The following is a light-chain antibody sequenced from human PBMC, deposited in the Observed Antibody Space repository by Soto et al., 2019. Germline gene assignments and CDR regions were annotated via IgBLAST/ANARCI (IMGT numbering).Light chain of an antibody. CDR2: GAF. V-gene: IGKV3-15*01. CDR3: QQFSSYPLT. CDR1: QSVSSD. Sequence: EIVMTQSPDTLSVSPGGRATLSCRASQSVSSDLAWYQQKPGQAPRLFIYGAFTRATGIPARISGSGSGTDFTPTISRLEPEDFAVYYCQQFSSYPLTFGGGTKVDIK. J-gene: IGKJ4*01.